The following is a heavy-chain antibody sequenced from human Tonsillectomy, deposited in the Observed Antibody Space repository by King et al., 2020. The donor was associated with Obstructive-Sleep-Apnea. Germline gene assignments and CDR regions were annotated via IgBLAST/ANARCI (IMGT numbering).Heavy chain of an antibody. D-gene: IGHD3-10*01. CDR2: TYYRSKWHN. V-gene: IGHV6-1*01. CDR1: GDSVSSNSAA. J-gene: IGHJ6*02. CDR3: ARAVVGYYYYPRPPFGIDL. Sequence: VQLQESGPGLVKPSQTLSLTCAISGDSVSSNSAAWNWIRQSPSRGLEWLGRTYYRSKWHNDYAVFVKSRITFNPDTSKNQFSLQLNSVTPEDTAVYYWARAVVGYYYYPRPPFGIDLGAQGTAVTVS.